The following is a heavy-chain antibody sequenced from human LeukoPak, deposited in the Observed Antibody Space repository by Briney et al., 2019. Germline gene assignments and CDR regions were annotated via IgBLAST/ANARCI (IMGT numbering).Heavy chain of an antibody. CDR1: GYTFTSYA. D-gene: IGHD6-13*01. V-gene: IGHV1-3*03. J-gene: IGHJ4*02. CDR2: INAGNGNT. Sequence: ASVKVSCKASGYTFTSYAMHWVRQAPGQRLEWMGWINAGNGNTKYSQEFQGRVTITRDTSASTAYMELSSLRSEDMAVYYCAREGQQPEVNFDYWGQGTLVTVSS. CDR3: AREGQQPEVNFDY.